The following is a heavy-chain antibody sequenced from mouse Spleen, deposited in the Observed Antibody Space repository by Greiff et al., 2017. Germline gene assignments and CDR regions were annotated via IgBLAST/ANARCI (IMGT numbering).Heavy chain of an antibody. D-gene: IGHD1-1*01. Sequence: VQLQQSGPELVKPGASVKISCKASGYSFTGYFMNWVMQSHGKSLEWIGRINPYNGDTFYNQKFKGKATLTVDKSSSTAHMELRSLASEDSAVYYCARDIYYGSLDYWGQGTTLTVSS. CDR3: ARDIYYGSLDY. CDR1: GYSFTGYF. J-gene: IGHJ2*01. V-gene: IGHV1-20*02. CDR2: INPYNGDT.